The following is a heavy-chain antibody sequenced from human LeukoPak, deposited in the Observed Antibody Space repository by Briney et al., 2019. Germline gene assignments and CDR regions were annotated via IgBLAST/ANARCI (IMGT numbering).Heavy chain of an antibody. J-gene: IGHJ4*02. CDR3: ARTDYDFWSEGY. CDR2: INPNSGGT. V-gene: IGHV1-2*02. D-gene: IGHD3-3*01. CDR1: GYTFTGYY. Sequence: ASVKVSCKASGYTFTGYYMHWVRQAPGQGLEWMGWINPNSGGTNYAQKFQGRVTMTRDTSISTACMELSRLRSDDTAVYYCARTDYDFWSEGYWGQGTLVTVSS.